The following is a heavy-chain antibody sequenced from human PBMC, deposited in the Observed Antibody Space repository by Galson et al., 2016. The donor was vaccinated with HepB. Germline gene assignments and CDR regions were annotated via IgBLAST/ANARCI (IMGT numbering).Heavy chain of an antibody. V-gene: IGHV3-11*05. J-gene: IGHJ4*02. Sequence: LSLTCAVYGGSFSGYYWSWIRQPPGKGLEWVSYISSSSTYTNYADSVKGRFTISSDNAQNSLYPQMNSLRAEDTAVYYCARDYILWGFDYWGQGTLVTVSS. D-gene: IGHD2-21*01. CDR2: ISSSSTYT. CDR3: ARDYILWGFDY. CDR1: GGSFSGYY.